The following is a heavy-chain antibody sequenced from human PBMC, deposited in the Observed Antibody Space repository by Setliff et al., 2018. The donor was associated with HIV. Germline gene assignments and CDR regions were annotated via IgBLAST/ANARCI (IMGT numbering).Heavy chain of an antibody. J-gene: IGHJ4*02. Sequence: GSLRLSCAASGFTFSTYAMSWVRQGPGKGLEWVSGISGGGTSRHYADSVKGRFVISREKSKSTLYLQMNSLRAEDTAVYYCAKKTAAYTSGSWLHYWGQGTLVTVSS. V-gene: IGHV3-23*01. CDR2: ISGGGTSR. CDR3: AKKTAAYTSGSWLHY. CDR1: GFTFSTYA. D-gene: IGHD3-10*01.